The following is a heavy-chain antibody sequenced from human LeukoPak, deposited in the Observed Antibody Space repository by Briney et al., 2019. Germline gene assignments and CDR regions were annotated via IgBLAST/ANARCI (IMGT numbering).Heavy chain of an antibody. J-gene: IGHJ5*02. CDR3: ARHRLPPSSTSPENNWFDP. CDR1: GGSISSSSYY. D-gene: IGHD2-2*01. Sequence: SETLSLTCTVSGGSISSSSYYWGWIRQPPGKGLEWIGSIYYSGSTYYNPSLKSRVTISVDTSKNQFSLKLSSVTAADTAVYYCARHRLPPSSTSPENNWFDPWGQGTLVTVSS. CDR2: IYYSGST. V-gene: IGHV4-39*01.